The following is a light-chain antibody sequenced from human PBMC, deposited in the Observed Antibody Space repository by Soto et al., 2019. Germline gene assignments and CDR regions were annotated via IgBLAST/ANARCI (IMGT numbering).Light chain of an antibody. CDR3: QQSFGTSRT. CDR2: GAS. J-gene: IGKJ2*01. Sequence: DIQMTQSPSSLSASVGDRVTITCRASQSISSHLNWYQQRPGKAPKLLIFGASSLQTGVPSRFSGRGSGTDLTLSISRLHPEDFATYYCQQSFGTSRTFGQGTRLEV. CDR1: QSISSH. V-gene: IGKV1-39*01.